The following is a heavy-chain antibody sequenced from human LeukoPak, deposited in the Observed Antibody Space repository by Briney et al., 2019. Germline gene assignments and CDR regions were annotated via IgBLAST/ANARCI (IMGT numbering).Heavy chain of an antibody. CDR1: GYTFTSYG. CDR3: ARDPSGYSYGYVDY. CDR2: ISAYNGNT. J-gene: IGHJ4*02. D-gene: IGHD5-18*01. V-gene: IGHV1-18*01. Sequence: ASVKVSCKASGYTFTSYGIVWVRQAPGQRLEWMGWISAYNGNTNYAQNLQGRVTMTTDTSTSTAYMELRSLRSDDTAVYYCARDPSGYSYGYVDYWGQGTLVTVSS.